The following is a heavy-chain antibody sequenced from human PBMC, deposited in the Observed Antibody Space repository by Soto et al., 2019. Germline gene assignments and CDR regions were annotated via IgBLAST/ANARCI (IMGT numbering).Heavy chain of an antibody. V-gene: IGHV4-30-4*01. CDR1: GAIVTSGENY. CDR2: VYDSGIT. CDR3: VRNLAHGYSGNV. J-gene: IGHJ3*01. D-gene: IGHD5-18*01. Sequence: QVQLQESGPGLVKPSQTLSLACSVSGAIVTSGENYWSWVRQAPGKGLEWIGYVYDSGITYYTPALRSRVTVSLDRPNKEVSLKLSSVTAADTAVYFCVRNLAHGYSGNVCGHGTMVTVSS.